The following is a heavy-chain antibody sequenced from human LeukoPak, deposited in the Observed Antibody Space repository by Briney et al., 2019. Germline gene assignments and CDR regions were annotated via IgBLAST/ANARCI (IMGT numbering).Heavy chain of an antibody. Sequence: KPSETPSLTCIVSGDSVSSSRYYWGWIRQPPGRGLEWIGSIYYSGTTFYNPSLKSRVTISVDTSKNQFSMKLTSVTAADTAVYFCARQDYDFWSGYYDYWGQGTLVTVS. J-gene: IGHJ4*02. CDR3: ARQDYDFWSGYYDY. CDR2: IYYSGTT. CDR1: GDSVSSSRYY. V-gene: IGHV4-39*01. D-gene: IGHD3-3*01.